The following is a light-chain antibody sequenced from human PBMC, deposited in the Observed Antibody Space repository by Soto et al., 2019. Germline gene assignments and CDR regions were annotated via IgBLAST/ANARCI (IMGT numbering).Light chain of an antibody. Sequence: QSALTQPPSASGSPGQSVTISCTGNSSDVGRYNYVSWYQQHPGKAPKLMIYEVSKRPSGVPDRFSGSKPGNTASLTVSGRQAEDEADYYCSSYTGSNKLVFGGGAKLTVL. V-gene: IGLV2-8*01. J-gene: IGLJ2*01. CDR2: EVS. CDR3: SSYTGSNKLV. CDR1: SSDVGRYNY.